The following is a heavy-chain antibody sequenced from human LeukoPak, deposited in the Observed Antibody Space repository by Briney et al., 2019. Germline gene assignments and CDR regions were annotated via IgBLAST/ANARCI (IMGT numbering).Heavy chain of an antibody. V-gene: IGHV3-23*01. J-gene: IGHJ4*02. CDR3: AKKWGVGTTTLDYFDY. CDR2: ISGSGGST. D-gene: IGHD1-26*01. Sequence: QPGGSLRLSCAASGFTFSSYAMSWVRQAPGKGLEWVSAISGSGGSTYYADSVKDRFTISRDNSKNTLYLQMNSLTDEDTAVYYCAKKWGVGTTTLDYFDYWGQGTLVTVSS. CDR1: GFTFSSYA.